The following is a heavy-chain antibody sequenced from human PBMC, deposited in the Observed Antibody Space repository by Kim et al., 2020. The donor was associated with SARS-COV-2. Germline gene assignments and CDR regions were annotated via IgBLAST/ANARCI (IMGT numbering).Heavy chain of an antibody. D-gene: IGHD4-4*01. Sequence: GGSLRLFCAASGFTVSSNYMSWVRQAPGKGLEWVSVIYSGGSTYYADSVKGRFTISRDNSKNTLYLQMNSLRAEDTAVYYCARARTTVTTVWFDPWGQGTLVTVSS. CDR1: GFTVSSNY. CDR2: IYSGGST. V-gene: IGHV3-66*01. CDR3: ARARTTVTTVWFDP. J-gene: IGHJ5*02.